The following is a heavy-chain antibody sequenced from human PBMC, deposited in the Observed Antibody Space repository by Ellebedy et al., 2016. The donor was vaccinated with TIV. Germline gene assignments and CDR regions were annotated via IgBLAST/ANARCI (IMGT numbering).Heavy chain of an antibody. Sequence: LRLXXTVSGGSISSSSYYWSWIRQPPGKGLEWIGYIYYSGSTYYNPSLKSRVTISVDTSKNQFSLKLSSVTAADTAVYYCARSPREDYYDSSGYSYAFDIWGQGTMVTVSS. CDR2: IYYSGST. CDR1: GGSISSSSYY. J-gene: IGHJ3*02. V-gene: IGHV4-30-4*01. CDR3: ARSPREDYYDSSGYSYAFDI. D-gene: IGHD3-22*01.